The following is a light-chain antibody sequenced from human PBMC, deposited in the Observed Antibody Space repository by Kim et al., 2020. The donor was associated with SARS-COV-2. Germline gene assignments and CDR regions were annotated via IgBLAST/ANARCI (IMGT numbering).Light chain of an antibody. CDR3: QAWDSSRVV. CDR1: KLGDKY. J-gene: IGLJ2*01. V-gene: IGLV3-1*01. CDR2: QDS. Sequence: SLSPGQTASIACSGDKLGDKYACWYQQKPGQSPVLVIYQDSNRPSGIPERFSGSNSGNAATLTISGTQAMDEADYYCQAWDSSRVVFGGGTQLTVL.